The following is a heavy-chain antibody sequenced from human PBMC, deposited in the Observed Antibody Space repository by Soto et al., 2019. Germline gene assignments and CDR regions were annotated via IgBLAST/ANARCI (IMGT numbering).Heavy chain of an antibody. CDR2: IYYTGTT. J-gene: IGHJ4*02. V-gene: IGHV4-59*12. D-gene: IGHD1-1*01. CDR1: GSPISSYY. CDR3: ARDRGNFFDY. Sequence: KPSETLSLTCTVSGSPISSYYWSWFRQPPGQGLEWVVYIYYTGTTTYNPSLKSRVTVSVDTSKSHFSLNLRSVTAADTAVYYCARDRGNFFDYWGQGTLVTVSS.